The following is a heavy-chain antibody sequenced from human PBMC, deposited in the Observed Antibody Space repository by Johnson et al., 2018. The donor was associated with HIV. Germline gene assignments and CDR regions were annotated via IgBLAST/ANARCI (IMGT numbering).Heavy chain of an antibody. CDR2: ISYDGSIK. V-gene: IGHV3-30*04. D-gene: IGHD3-9*01. CDR1: GFTFSSYA. Sequence: QVQLVESGGGVVQPGRSLRLSCAASGFTFSSYAMHWVRQAPGKGLEWVAVISYDGSIKYYGDSVKGRFTISRDNSKNTLYLQMNSLRAEDTAIYYCARDRILTGYDAFDIWGQGTMVTVSS. CDR3: ARDRILTGYDAFDI. J-gene: IGHJ3*02.